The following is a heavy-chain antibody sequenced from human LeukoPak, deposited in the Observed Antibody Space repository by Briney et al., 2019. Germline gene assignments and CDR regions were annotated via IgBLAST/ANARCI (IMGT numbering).Heavy chain of an antibody. CDR1: GFTFSNAW. CDR3: TTGPTRYFDWLLYDPIDY. J-gene: IGHJ4*02. V-gene: IGHV3-15*01. Sequence: GGSLRLSCAASGFTFSNAWMSWVRRAPGKGLEWVVRIKSKTDGGTTDYAAPVKGRFTISRDDSKNTLYLQMNSLKTEDTAVYYCTTGPTRYFDWLLYDPIDYWGQGTLVTVSS. D-gene: IGHD3-9*01. CDR2: IKSKTDGGTT.